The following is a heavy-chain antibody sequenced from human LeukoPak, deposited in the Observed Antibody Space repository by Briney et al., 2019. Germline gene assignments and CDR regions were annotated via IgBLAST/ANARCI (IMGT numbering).Heavy chain of an antibody. J-gene: IGHJ4*02. CDR2: INHSGST. Sequence: PSETLSLTCAVYGGSFSGYYLSWIRQPPGKGLEWIGGINHSGSTNYNPSLKSRVTISVDTSKNQFSLKLSSVTAADTAVYYWARGRVMITFGGVIVKGYFDYWGQGTLVTVSS. D-gene: IGHD3-16*02. CDR1: GGSFSGYY. CDR3: ARGRVMITFGGVIVKGYFDY. V-gene: IGHV4-34*01.